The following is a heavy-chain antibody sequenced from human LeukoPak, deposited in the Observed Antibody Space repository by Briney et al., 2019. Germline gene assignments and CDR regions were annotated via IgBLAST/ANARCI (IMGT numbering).Heavy chain of an antibody. D-gene: IGHD5-18*01. Sequence: GGSLRLSCAASGFTFDDYAMHWVRQAPGKGLEWVSLISWDGGSTYYADSVKGRFIISRDNSKNTMYLQMNSLRAEDTAVYYCAKRIQSAMAMGYWGQGTLVTVSS. J-gene: IGHJ4*02. CDR1: GFTFDDYA. CDR2: ISWDGGST. CDR3: AKRIQSAMAMGY. V-gene: IGHV3-43D*03.